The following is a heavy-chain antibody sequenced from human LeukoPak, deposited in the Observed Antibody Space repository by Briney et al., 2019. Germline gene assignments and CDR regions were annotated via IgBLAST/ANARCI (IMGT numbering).Heavy chain of an antibody. CDR3: ARAVITMVRGALPPSY. CDR1: GYTFTSYG. D-gene: IGHD3-10*01. V-gene: IGHV1-18*01. Sequence: AASVKVSCKASGYTFTSYGISWVRQAPGQGLEWMGWISAYNGNTNYAQKLQGRVTMTTDTSTSTAYMELRSPRSDDTAVYYCARAVITMVRGALPPSYWGRGTLVTVSS. J-gene: IGHJ4*02. CDR2: ISAYNGNT.